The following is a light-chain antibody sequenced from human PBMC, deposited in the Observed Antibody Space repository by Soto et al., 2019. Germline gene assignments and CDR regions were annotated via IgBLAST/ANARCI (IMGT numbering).Light chain of an antibody. Sequence: QSVLTQPPSVSGAPGQTITISCTGSSSNIGAGYDVHWYQQLPGRAPKLLIYAHTNRPSGVPDRFSASTSGTSASLAITGLQAEDEADYYCQSYDSTLSGSRVFGGGTKVTVL. CDR2: AHT. CDR1: SSNIGAGYD. J-gene: IGLJ3*02. CDR3: QSYDSTLSGSRV. V-gene: IGLV1-40*01.